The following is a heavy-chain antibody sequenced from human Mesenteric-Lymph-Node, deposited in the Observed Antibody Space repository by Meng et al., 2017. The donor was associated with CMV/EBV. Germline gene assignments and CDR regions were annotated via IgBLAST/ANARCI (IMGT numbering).Heavy chain of an antibody. V-gene: IGHV3-11*04. D-gene: IGHD3-3*01. CDR3: ARALESGYYTGWYFDL. CDR1: GFTFSDYY. J-gene: IGHJ2*01. CDR2: ISSSGSTI. Sequence: GESLKISCAASGFTFSDYYMSWIRQAPGKGLEWVSYISSSGSTIYYADSVKGRFTISRDNAKNTLYLQLNSLRAEDTAEYYCARALESGYYTGWYFDLWGRGTLVTVSS.